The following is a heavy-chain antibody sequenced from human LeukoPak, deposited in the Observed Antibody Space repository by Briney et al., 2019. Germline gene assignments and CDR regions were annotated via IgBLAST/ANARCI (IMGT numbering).Heavy chain of an antibody. Sequence: GGSLRLSCAASGFTFSSYAMSWVRQAPGKGLEWVSAISGSGGSTYYADSVKGRFTVSRDNSKSTLYLQMNSLTAEDTAVYYCAKMRRQYYHSYYMDAWGKGTTVTVSS. CDR1: GFTFSSYA. V-gene: IGHV3-23*01. CDR3: AKMRRQYYHSYYMDA. J-gene: IGHJ6*03. CDR2: ISGSGGST.